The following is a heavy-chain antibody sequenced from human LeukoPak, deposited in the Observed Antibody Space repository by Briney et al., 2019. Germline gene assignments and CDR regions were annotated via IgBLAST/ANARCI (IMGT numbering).Heavy chain of an antibody. CDR1: GGSISSYY. D-gene: IGHD6-13*01. V-gene: IGHV4-59*01. Sequence: SETLSLTCTVSGGSISSYYWSWIRQPPGKGLEWVGYIYYSGSTNYNPSLKSRVTISVDTSKNQFSLKLSSVTAADTAVYYCAKQLVALYNWFDPWGQGTLVTVSS. J-gene: IGHJ5*02. CDR3: AKQLVALYNWFDP. CDR2: IYYSGST.